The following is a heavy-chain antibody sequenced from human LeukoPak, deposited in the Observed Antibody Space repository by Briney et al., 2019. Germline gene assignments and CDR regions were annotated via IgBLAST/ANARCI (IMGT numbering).Heavy chain of an antibody. D-gene: IGHD3-3*01. CDR2: TYYRSKWYN. Sequence: SQTLSLTCAISGDSVSSNSAAWNWIRQSPSRGLEWLGRTYYRSKWYNDYAVSVKSRITINPDTSKNQFSLQLNPVTPEDTALYYCARGYTYYDFWSGYRPDAFDIWGQGTMVTVSS. J-gene: IGHJ3*02. CDR1: GDSVSSNSAA. CDR3: ARGYTYYDFWSGYRPDAFDI. V-gene: IGHV6-1*01.